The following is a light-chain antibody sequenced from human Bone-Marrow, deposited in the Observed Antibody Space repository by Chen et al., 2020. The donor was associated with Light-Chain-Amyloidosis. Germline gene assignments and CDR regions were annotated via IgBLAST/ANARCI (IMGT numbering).Light chain of an antibody. V-gene: IGLV2-14*01. CDR2: EVT. Sequence: QSALTQPASVSGSPGQSIIISCTGTSSDVGGDNHVSWYQQHPDKAPKLMIYEVTNRPSWVPDRFSCSKSGNTASLTISWLQTEDEADYFCNSYTITNTLVFGSGTRVTVL. CDR3: NSYTITNTLV. CDR1: SSDVGGDNH. J-gene: IGLJ1*01.